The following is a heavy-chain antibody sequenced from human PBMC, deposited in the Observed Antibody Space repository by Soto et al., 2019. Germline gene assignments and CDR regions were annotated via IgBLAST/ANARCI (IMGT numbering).Heavy chain of an antibody. CDR1: GYTFTSYA. CDR3: ARDWGSGSGYYYNWFDP. CDR2: INAGNGNT. J-gene: IGHJ5*02. D-gene: IGHD3-22*01. V-gene: IGHV1-3*01. Sequence: ASVKVSCKASGYTFTSYAMHWVRQAPGQSLEWMGWINAGNGNTKYSQKFQGRVTITRDTSASTAYMELSSLRSEDTAVYYCARDWGSGSGYYYNWFDPWGQGTLVTVSS.